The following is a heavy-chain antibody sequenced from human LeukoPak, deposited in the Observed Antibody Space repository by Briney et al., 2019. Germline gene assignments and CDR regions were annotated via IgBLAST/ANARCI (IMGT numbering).Heavy chain of an antibody. V-gene: IGHV3-23*01. D-gene: IGHD3-22*01. CDR2: ISGSGDST. CDR1: GFTFSSYA. J-gene: IGHJ4*02. Sequence: GGSLRLSCAASGFTFSSYAMHWVRQAPGKGLEWVSAISGSGDSTYYAHSVKGRFTISRDNSKNTLYLQMNSLRAEDTAVYYCATDPLAYYYDSSAYYLGYWGQGTLVTVSS. CDR3: ATDPLAYYYDSSAYYLGY.